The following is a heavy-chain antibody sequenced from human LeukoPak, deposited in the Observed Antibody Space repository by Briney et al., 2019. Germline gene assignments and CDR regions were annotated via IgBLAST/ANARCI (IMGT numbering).Heavy chain of an antibody. V-gene: IGHV3-30*02. Sequence: GGSLRLSCEASGFTFSSYGMHWVRQAPGKGLEWVTFIRFDGSNKYYADSVKGRFTISRDNFKKTLYLQMTSLRVEDTAVYYCAKEEVRLAGDFWGQGTLVTVSS. CDR2: IRFDGSNK. CDR1: GFTFSSYG. J-gene: IGHJ4*02. D-gene: IGHD1-1*01. CDR3: AKEEVRLAGDF.